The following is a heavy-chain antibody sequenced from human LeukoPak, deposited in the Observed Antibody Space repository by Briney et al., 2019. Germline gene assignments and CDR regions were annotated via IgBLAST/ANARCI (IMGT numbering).Heavy chain of an antibody. CDR3: AKERASRIPFDY. CDR1: GFTFNNYG. CDR2: ISASGGNT. J-gene: IGHJ4*02. D-gene: IGHD5-18*01. Sequence: GGSLRLSCAASGFTFNNYGMNWVRQAPGKGLEWVTAISASGGNTYYADSVKGRFTISRDNAKDTLYLQMNSLRAEDTALYYCAKERASRIPFDYWGQGTLVTVSS. V-gene: IGHV3-23*01.